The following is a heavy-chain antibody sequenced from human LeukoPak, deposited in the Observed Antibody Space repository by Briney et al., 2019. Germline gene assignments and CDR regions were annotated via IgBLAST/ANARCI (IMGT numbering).Heavy chain of an antibody. D-gene: IGHD2-15*01. Sequence: GESLKTSGKGSGYSFTNYWIGWVRQMPGKGLEWMGIIYPGDSETKYSPSFQGQVTISADKSSDSAYLQWSSLKASDTAMYYCARRLYCRGGTCNGGPGGVFDYWGQGTPVTVSS. CDR3: ARRLYCRGGTCNGGPGGVFDY. CDR2: IYPGDSET. CDR1: GYSFTNYW. J-gene: IGHJ4*02. V-gene: IGHV5-51*01.